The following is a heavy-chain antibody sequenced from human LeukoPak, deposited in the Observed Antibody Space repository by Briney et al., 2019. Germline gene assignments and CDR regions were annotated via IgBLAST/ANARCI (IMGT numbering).Heavy chain of an antibody. CDR2: IIPIFGTA. CDR3: ARGPRSNYNYYYYYYYMDV. J-gene: IGHJ6*03. D-gene: IGHD4-11*01. Sequence: GASVKVSCKASGGTFSSYAISWVRQAPGQGLEWMGGIIPIFGTANYAQKFQGRVTITADESTSTAYMELSSLRSEDTAVYYCARGPRSNYNYYYYYYYMDVWGKGTTVTVSS. CDR1: GGTFSSYA. V-gene: IGHV1-69*13.